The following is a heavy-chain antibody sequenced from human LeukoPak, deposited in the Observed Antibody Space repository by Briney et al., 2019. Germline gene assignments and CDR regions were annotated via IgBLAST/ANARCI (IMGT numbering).Heavy chain of an antibody. CDR1: GFTVSSNY. J-gene: IGHJ4*02. Sequence: GGSLRLSCAASGFTVSSNYMSWVRQAPGKGLEWVSVIYSGGSTYYADSVKGRFTISRDNSKNTLYLQMNSLRAEDTAVYYCARDGGIADQVFDYWGQGTLVTVSS. V-gene: IGHV3-53*01. D-gene: IGHD6-13*01. CDR2: IYSGGST. CDR3: ARDGGIADQVFDY.